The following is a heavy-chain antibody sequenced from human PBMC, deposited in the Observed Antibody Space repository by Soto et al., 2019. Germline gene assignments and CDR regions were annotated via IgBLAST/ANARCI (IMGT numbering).Heavy chain of an antibody. D-gene: IGHD2-15*01. Sequence: ASVKVSWKASGYTFTSYGISWVRQAPGQGLEWMGWISAYNGNTNYAQKLQGRVTMTTDTSTSTAYMELRSLRSDDTAVYYCAREYCSGGSCYAYDYWGQGTLVTVSS. CDR3: AREYCSGGSCYAYDY. V-gene: IGHV1-18*01. CDR2: ISAYNGNT. J-gene: IGHJ4*02. CDR1: GYTFTSYG.